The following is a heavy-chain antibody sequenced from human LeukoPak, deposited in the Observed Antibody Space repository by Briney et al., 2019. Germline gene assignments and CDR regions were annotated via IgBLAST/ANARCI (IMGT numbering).Heavy chain of an antibody. D-gene: IGHD3-22*01. V-gene: IGHV3-7*01. CDR3: ARGGHYYNL. J-gene: IGHJ4*02. CDR2: IKEDGSEK. Sequence: GGSLRLSCAASGFTFSTYWMSWVRQAPGKGLEWVANIKEDGSEKNYVDSVKGRFTISRDNAKNSLCLQMNSLRAEDTAVYYCARGGHYYNLWGQGTLVTVSS. CDR1: GFTFSTYW.